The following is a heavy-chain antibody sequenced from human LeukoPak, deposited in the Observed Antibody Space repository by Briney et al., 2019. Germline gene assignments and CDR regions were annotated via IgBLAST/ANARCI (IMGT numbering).Heavy chain of an antibody. CDR2: INPDGSTT. D-gene: IGHD6-19*01. CDR1: GFTLSSYW. Sequence: GGSLRLSCAASGFTLSSYWMHWVRQVPGKGLVWVSRINPDGSTTTYADSVKGRFTISRDNAKNTLYLQMNSLRAEDTAVYYCASGTVAGTIGTDYWGQGTLVTVSS. CDR3: ASGTVAGTIGTDY. V-gene: IGHV3-74*01. J-gene: IGHJ4*02.